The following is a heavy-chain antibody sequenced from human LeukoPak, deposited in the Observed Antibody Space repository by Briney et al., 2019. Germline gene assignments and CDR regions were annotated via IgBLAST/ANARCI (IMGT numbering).Heavy chain of an antibody. V-gene: IGHV3-33*01. CDR2: IWYDGSNK. D-gene: IGHD6-13*01. J-gene: IGHJ3*02. CDR3: ARGIAAAANGDAFDI. CDR1: GFTFSSYG. Sequence: GGSLRLSRAASGFTFSSYGMHWVRQAPGKGLEWVAVIWYDGSNKYYAASVKGRFTISRDNSKNTLYLQMNSLRAEDTAVYYCARGIAAAANGDAFDIWGQGTMVTVSS.